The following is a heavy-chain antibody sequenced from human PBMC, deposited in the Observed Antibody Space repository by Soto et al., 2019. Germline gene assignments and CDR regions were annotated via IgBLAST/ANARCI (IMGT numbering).Heavy chain of an antibody. V-gene: IGHV3-33*01. CDR3: ATCTDVDTAIY. J-gene: IGHJ4*02. Sequence: QVQLVESGGGVVQPGRSLRLSCAASGFTFSSYGMHWVRQAPGKGLEWVAVIWDDGSNKYYADSVKGRFTISRDKSKNTVYLQMNSVRAEDTAVYYCATCTDVDTAIYWGQGTLVTVSS. CDR1: GFTFSSYG. CDR2: IWDDGSNK. D-gene: IGHD5-18*01.